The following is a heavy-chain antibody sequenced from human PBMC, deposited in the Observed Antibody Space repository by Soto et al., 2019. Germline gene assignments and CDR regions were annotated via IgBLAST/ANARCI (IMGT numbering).Heavy chain of an antibody. Sequence: SETLSLTCTVSGGSISSISYYWVWIRQPPGKGLEWIGSIYYSGSTYYNPSLKSRVTISVDTSKNQFSLKLSSVTAADTAVYYCARHVPPFGYCSSTSCLKLGALDDWGQGTLVNVS. V-gene: IGHV4-39*01. CDR3: ARHVPPFGYCSSTSCLKLGALDD. CDR1: GGSISSISYY. CDR2: IYYSGST. J-gene: IGHJ4*02. D-gene: IGHD2-2*03.